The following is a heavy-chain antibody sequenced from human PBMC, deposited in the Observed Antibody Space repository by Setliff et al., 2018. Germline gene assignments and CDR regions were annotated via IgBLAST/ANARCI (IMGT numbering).Heavy chain of an antibody. CDR1: GYTFTSYA. CDR3: ARLFQGYDYYKKFDS. D-gene: IGHD3-10*01. Sequence: ASVKVSCKASGYTFTSYALHWVRQAPGQRLEWMGWINPNSGGTKYSPEFQGRVAMTRDTSVTTAFLELSGLTYDDTAVYYCARLFQGYDYYKKFDSWGQGTLVTVSS. CDR2: INPNSGGT. J-gene: IGHJ4*02. V-gene: IGHV1-2*02.